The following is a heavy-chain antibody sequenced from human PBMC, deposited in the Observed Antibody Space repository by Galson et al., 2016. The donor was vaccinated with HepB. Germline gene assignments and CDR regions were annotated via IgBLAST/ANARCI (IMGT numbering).Heavy chain of an antibody. D-gene: IGHD3-22*01. CDR1: DYTVSSYR. CDR3: ARDAGSSGYYEGELPADY. Sequence: SVKVACKASDYTVSSYRISCERQAPRHGLEWMGWISANNDNTIYARRLQARVIMTTDTSTSTAYMELRNLRSDDTAVYYCARDAGSSGYYEGELPADYWGQGTLVTVSS. V-gene: IGHV1-18*01. J-gene: IGHJ4*02. CDR2: ISANNDNT.